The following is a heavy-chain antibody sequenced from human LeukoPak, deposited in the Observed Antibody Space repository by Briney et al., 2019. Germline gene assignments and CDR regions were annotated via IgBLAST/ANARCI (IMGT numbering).Heavy chain of an antibody. CDR3: TTDFAGGSCL. CDR1: GFTFSNAW. D-gene: IGHD2-15*01. J-gene: IGHJ4*02. Sequence: KPGGSLRLSCAASGFTFSNAWMSWVRQAPGKGLEWVAGIKSKTDGGTTDYAAPVKGRFNISRNESKNTLYLQMNSLKTQDTAVYYCTTDFAGGSCLWGQGTLVTVSS. V-gene: IGHV3-15*01. CDR2: IKSKTDGGTT.